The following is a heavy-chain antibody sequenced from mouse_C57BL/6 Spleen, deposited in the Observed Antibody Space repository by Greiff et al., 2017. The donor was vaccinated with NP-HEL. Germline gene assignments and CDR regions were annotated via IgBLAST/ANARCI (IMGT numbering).Heavy chain of an antibody. CDR1: GYTFTSYW. Sequence: QVQLQQSGAELVKPGASVKMSCKASGYTFTSYWITWVKQRPGQGLEWIGDIYPGSGSTNYNEKFKSKATLTVDTSSSTAYMQLSSLTSEDSAVYYCGGLTGREGLFAYWGQGTLVTVSA. V-gene: IGHV1-55*01. D-gene: IGHD4-1*01. CDR2: IYPGSGST. J-gene: IGHJ3*01. CDR3: GGLTGREGLFAY.